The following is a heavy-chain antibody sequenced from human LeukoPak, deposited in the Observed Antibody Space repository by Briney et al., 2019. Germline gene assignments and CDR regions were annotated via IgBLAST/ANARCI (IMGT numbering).Heavy chain of an antibody. CDR2: IIPIFGTA. CDR3: ASLSRGSFEQLGRP. J-gene: IGHJ5*02. CDR1: GGTFSSYA. D-gene: IGHD6-6*01. Sequence: SVEVSCKASGGTFSSYAISWVRQAPGQGLEWMGRIIPIFGTANYAQKFQGRVTITTDESTSTAYMELSSLRSEDTAVYYCASLSRGSFEQLGRPWGQGTLVTVSS. V-gene: IGHV1-69*05.